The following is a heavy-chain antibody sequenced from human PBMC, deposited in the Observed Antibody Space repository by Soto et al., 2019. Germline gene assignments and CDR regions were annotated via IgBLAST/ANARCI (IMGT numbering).Heavy chain of an antibody. CDR3: ARGGYWGYYYGMDV. Sequence: GGSLRLSCAASGFTFSSYDMHWVRQATGKGLEWVSAIGTAGDTYYPGSVKGRFTISRENAKNSLYLQMNSLRAGDTAVYYCARGGYWGYYYGMDVWGQGTTVTVSS. CDR2: IGTAGDT. CDR1: GFTFSSYD. D-gene: IGHD7-27*01. J-gene: IGHJ6*02. V-gene: IGHV3-13*01.